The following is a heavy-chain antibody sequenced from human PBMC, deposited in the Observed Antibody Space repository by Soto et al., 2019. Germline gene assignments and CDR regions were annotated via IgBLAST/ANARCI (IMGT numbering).Heavy chain of an antibody. V-gene: IGHV4-34*01. CDR2: INHSGST. J-gene: IGHJ4*02. Sequence: PSETLSLTCAVYGGSFSGYYWSWIRQPPGKGLEWIGEINHSGSTNYNPSLKSRVTISVDTSKSQFSLKLSSVTAADTAVYYCASGYNWNDVLDYWGQGTLVTVSS. CDR1: GGSFSGYY. D-gene: IGHD1-1*01. CDR3: ASGYNWNDVLDY.